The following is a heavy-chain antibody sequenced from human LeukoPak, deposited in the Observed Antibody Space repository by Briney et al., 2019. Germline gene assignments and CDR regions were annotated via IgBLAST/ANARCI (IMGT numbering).Heavy chain of an antibody. J-gene: IGHJ4*02. Sequence: GGSLRLSCAASGFTFRSYSMNWVRQAPGKGLEWVSAIDPSSTYIYYADSVKGRFTISRDNAENSLYLQMNSLRVEDTAVYYCARESGGYSYGYDYWGQGTLVTVSS. D-gene: IGHD5-18*01. CDR2: IDPSSTYI. CDR1: GFTFRSYS. V-gene: IGHV3-21*01. CDR3: ARESGGYSYGYDY.